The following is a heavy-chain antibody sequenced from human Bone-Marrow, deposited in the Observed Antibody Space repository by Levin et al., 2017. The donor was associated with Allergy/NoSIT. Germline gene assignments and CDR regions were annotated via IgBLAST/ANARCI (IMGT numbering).Heavy chain of an antibody. CDR3: ARDEEGIAATDNWFDP. CDR2: ISSYTGDT. CDR1: GYSFTTYG. Sequence: GESLKISCKASGYSFTTYGIRWLRQAPGQGLEWVGWISSYTGDTKYAQKFQDRVTMTTDASTSTAYMEMRSLRSDDTAVYYCARDEEGIAATDNWFDPWGQGTLVTVSS. V-gene: IGHV1-18*01. D-gene: IGHD6-25*01. J-gene: IGHJ5*02.